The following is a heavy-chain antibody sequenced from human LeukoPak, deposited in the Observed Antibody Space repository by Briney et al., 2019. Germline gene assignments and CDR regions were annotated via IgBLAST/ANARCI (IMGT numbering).Heavy chain of an antibody. CDR1: GGSFSGYY. J-gene: IGHJ4*02. D-gene: IGHD6-13*01. V-gene: IGHV4-34*01. CDR2: INHSGST. Sequence: PSETLSLTCAVYGGSFSGYYWSWIRQPPGKGLEWIGEINHSGSTNYNPSLKSRVTISVDTSKNQFSLKLSSVTAADTAVYYCARRWGQQLALFDYWGQGTPVTVSS. CDR3: ARRWGQQLALFDY.